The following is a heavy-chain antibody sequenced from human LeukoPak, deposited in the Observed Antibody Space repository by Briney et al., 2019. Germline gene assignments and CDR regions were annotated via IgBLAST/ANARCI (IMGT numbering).Heavy chain of an antibody. CDR1: GGSISSSSYY. CDR3: TKGRGI. CDR2: IYYSGST. D-gene: IGHD3-10*01. J-gene: IGHJ4*02. Sequence: SETLSLTCTVSGGSISSSSYYWGWIRQPPGKGLGWIGSIYYSGSTYYNPSLKSRVTISVDTSKNQFSLKLTSVTAADTAVYYCTKGRGIWGQGTLVTVSS. V-gene: IGHV4-39*03.